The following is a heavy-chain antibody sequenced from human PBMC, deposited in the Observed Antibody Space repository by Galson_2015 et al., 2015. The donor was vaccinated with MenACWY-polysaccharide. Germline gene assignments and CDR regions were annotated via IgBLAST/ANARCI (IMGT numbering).Heavy chain of an antibody. CDR3: VKALYTGYESASGF. D-gene: IGHD5-12*01. CDR1: GFTFSSYA. Sequence: SLRLSCAASGFTFSSYAMHWVRQAPGKGLEYVSAINSNGGSTYYADSVKGRFTISRDNSKNTLYLQMSSLRAEDTAVYYCVKALYTGYESASGFWGQGTLVTVSS. V-gene: IGHV3-64D*08. J-gene: IGHJ4*02. CDR2: INSNGGST.